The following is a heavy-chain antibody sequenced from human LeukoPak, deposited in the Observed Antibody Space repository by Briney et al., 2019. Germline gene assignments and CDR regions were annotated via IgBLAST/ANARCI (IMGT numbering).Heavy chain of an antibody. J-gene: IGHJ3*02. Sequence: GGSLRLSCATSGFIFSDYWMTWVRQAPGKGLEWLTNINEDGSVKHYVDSVKGRFTISRDNAKNSLYLQMNSLRAEDTAVYYCARDRAGYNAFDIWGQGTMVTVSS. CDR3: ARDRAGYNAFDI. D-gene: IGHD3-9*01. CDR1: GFIFSDYW. V-gene: IGHV3-7*01. CDR2: INEDGSVK.